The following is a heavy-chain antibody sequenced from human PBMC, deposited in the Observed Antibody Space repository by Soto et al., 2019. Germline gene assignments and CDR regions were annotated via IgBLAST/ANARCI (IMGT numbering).Heavy chain of an antibody. D-gene: IGHD2-15*01. V-gene: IGHV4-39*01. CDR2: IYYSGST. Sequence: QLQLQESGPGLVKPSETLSLTCTVSGGSISSSSYYWGWIRQPPGKGLEWIGSIYYSGSTYYNPSLKSRLTISVDTSKNQFSLKLSSVTAADTAVYYCAVVVAATGDYYYYYGMDVWGQGTTVTVSS. CDR1: GGSISSSSYY. J-gene: IGHJ6*02. CDR3: AVVVAATGDYYYYYGMDV.